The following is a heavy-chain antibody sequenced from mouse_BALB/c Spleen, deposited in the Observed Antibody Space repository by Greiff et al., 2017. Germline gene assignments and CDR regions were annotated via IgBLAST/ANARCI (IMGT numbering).Heavy chain of an antibody. CDR2: ISSGGST. J-gene: IGHJ2*01. CDR3: ARVPTEAFDY. V-gene: IGHV5-6-5*01. CDR1: GFTFSSYA. Sequence: EVKLMESGGGLVKPGGSLKLSCAASGFTFSSYAMSWVRQTPEKRLEWVASISSGGSTYYPDSVKGRFTISRDNARNILYLQMSSLRSEDTAMYYCARVPTEAFDYWGQGTTLTVSS. D-gene: IGHD1-1*01.